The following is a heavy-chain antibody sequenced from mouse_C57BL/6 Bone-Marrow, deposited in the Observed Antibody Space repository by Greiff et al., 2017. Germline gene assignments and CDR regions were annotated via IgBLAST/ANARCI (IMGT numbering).Heavy chain of an antibody. CDR1: GFTFTSYW. V-gene: IGHV1-50*01. J-gene: IGHJ1*03. D-gene: IGHD1-1*01. Sequence: QVQQQPGAALVKPGASVKLSCKASGFTFTSYWMQWVKQRPGQGLEWIGEIDPSDSYTNYNQQFKGKTTLTVATSSSTAYMQLSSLTSEDSAVYYCARRVYGSSYRGYFDVWGTGTTVTVSS. CDR2: IDPSDSYT. CDR3: ARRVYGSSYRGYFDV.